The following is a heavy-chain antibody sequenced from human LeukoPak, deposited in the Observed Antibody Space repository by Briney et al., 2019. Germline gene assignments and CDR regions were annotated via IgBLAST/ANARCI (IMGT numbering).Heavy chain of an antibody. D-gene: IGHD1-26*01. Sequence: ASVKVSSKASGYTFTSYGISWVRQAPGQGLEWMGWISAYNGNTNYAQKLQGRVTMTTDTSTSTAYMELRSLRSDDTAVYYCARAVGATRYYGMDVWGQGTTVTVSS. V-gene: IGHV1-18*01. CDR3: ARAVGATRYYGMDV. J-gene: IGHJ6*02. CDR2: ISAYNGNT. CDR1: GYTFTSYG.